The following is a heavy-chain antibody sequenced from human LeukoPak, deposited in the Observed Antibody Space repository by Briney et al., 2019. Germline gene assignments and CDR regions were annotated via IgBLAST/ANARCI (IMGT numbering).Heavy chain of an antibody. CDR1: SGSISGRY. J-gene: IGHJ3*01. CDR3: ASAPLAITTSAFPDAFDV. V-gene: IGHV4-59*11. D-gene: IGHD1-1*01. CDR2: ILYSGFT. Sequence: SETLSHTCSVSSGSISGRYWSWFRQPPGKGLEWVGHILYSGFTNFNPSLKSRVIISVDSSKNQFSLRLSSVTAADTAVYYCASAPLAITTSAFPDAFDVWGQGTTVTVSS.